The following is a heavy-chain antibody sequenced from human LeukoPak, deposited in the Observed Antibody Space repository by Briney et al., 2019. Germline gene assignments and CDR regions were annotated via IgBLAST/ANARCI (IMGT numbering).Heavy chain of an antibody. CDR1: GGSISSYY. V-gene: IGHV4-59*12. CDR2: IYYSGST. J-gene: IGHJ6*02. CDR3: ARDRIAAAGTFRPVLYYGMDV. D-gene: IGHD6-13*01. Sequence: SETLSLTCPVSGGSISSYYWSWIRQPPGKGLEWIGYIYYSGSTNYNPSLKSRVTISVDTSKNQFSLKLSSVTAADTAVYYCARDRIAAAGTFRPVLYYGMDVWGQGTTVTVSS.